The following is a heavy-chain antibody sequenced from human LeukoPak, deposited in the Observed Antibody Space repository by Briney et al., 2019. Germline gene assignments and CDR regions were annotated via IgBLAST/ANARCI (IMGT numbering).Heavy chain of an antibody. CDR2: IYTSGST. V-gene: IGHV4-4*07. J-gene: IGHJ5*02. CDR1: GGSISSYY. D-gene: IGHD2-2*01. Sequence: SETLSLTCTVSGGSISSYYWSWIRQPAGKGLERIGRIYTSGSTNYNPSLKSRVTMSVDTSKNQFSLKLSSVTAADTAVYYCARVVRGYCSSTSCAVWFDPWGQGTLVTVSS. CDR3: ARVVRGYCSSTSCAVWFDP.